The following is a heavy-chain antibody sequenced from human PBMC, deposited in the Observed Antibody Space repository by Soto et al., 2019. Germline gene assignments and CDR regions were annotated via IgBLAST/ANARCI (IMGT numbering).Heavy chain of an antibody. CDR1: GYTITRFY. J-gene: IGHJ4*02. V-gene: IGHV1-46*01. CDR3: ARDDALRETSGYFYLDY. CDR2: INTRGGTT. D-gene: IGHD3-22*01. Sequence: QVQLVQSGAEVRKPGASVRLSCKASGYTITRFYLHWVRQAPGQGLEWMGIINTRGGTTAYAQKFRGRLTVTRDTSTNTLYMELNNLRADDTAVYFCARDDALRETSGYFYLDYWGQGTPVAVTS.